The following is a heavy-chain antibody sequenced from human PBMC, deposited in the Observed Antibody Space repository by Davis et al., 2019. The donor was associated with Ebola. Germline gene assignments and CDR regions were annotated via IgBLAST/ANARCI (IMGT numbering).Heavy chain of an antibody. V-gene: IGHV3-23*01. Sequence: GESLKISCVASGFTFNNYAMSWVRQAPGKGLEWVSGISGNGESTNYADSVKGRFTISRDNSKNTLYLQMNSLRAEDTAVYYCARKSYSNLGYYYYGMDVWGQGTTVTVSS. CDR3: ARKSYSNLGYYYYGMDV. D-gene: IGHD4-11*01. J-gene: IGHJ6*02. CDR2: ISGNGEST. CDR1: GFTFNNYA.